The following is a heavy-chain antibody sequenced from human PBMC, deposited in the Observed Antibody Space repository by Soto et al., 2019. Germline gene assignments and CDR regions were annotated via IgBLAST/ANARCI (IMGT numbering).Heavy chain of an antibody. V-gene: IGHV3-73*01. CDR2: IRSKANTYAT. CDR1: GFTFSDSA. J-gene: IGHJ4*02. Sequence: GGSLRLSCAASGFTFSDSALHWVRQASGKGLEWVGRIRSKANTYATAYAASVRGRFTVSRDDSKNTAYLQMNSLKTEDTAVYYCTRLPLDYDTLPGSAYWGQGTLVTVSS. D-gene: IGHD3-9*01. CDR3: TRLPLDYDTLPGSAY.